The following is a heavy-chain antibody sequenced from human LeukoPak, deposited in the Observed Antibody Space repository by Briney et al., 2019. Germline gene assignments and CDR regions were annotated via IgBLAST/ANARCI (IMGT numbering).Heavy chain of an antibody. Sequence: PGRSLRLSCAASGFTFSDYAMHWVRQAPGKGLEWVSSISSSSSYIYYADSVKGRFTISRDNAKNSLYLQMNSLRAEDTAVYYCARDHCSSTSCYVRGVYYFDYWGQGTLVTVSS. V-gene: IGHV3-21*01. CDR2: ISSSSSYI. CDR3: ARDHCSSTSCYVRGVYYFDY. J-gene: IGHJ4*02. D-gene: IGHD2-2*01. CDR1: GFTFSDYA.